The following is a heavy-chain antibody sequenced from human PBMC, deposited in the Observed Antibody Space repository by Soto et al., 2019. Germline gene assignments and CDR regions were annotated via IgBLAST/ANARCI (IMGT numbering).Heavy chain of an antibody. CDR2: IKCKTDGGRT. J-gene: IGHJ6*02. Sequence: GSLRLSCAASGFTFSNAWMNWVRQAPGKGLEWVGRIKCKTDGGRTDYAAPVNDRFTLCRDDSKNTLYLQMNSLKGEDSAGNYCTTAATQQQDLTNRYYYCGVDVWGQGTTVTVYS. V-gene: IGHV3-15*07. CDR1: GFTFSNAW. D-gene: IGHD6-13*01. CDR3: TTAATQQQDLTNRYYYCGVDV.